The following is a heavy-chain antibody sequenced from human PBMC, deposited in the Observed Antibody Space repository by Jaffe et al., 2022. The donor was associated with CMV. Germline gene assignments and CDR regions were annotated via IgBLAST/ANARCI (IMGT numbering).Heavy chain of an antibody. D-gene: IGHD2-15*01. CDR2: ISSSGSTI. J-gene: IGHJ4*02. CDR3: ASLRPRSALVVDH. CDR1: GFTFSSYE. V-gene: IGHV3-48*03. Sequence: EVQLVESGGGLVHPGGSLRLSCAASGFTFSSYEMNWVRQAPGKGLEWVSYISSSGSTIYYAESVKGRFTISRDNAQNALYLQMNSLRAEDAAVYYCASLRPRSALVVDHWGQGTRVTVSS.